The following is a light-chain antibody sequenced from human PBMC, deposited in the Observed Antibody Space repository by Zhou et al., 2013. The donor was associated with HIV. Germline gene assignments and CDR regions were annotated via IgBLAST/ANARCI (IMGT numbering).Light chain of an antibody. CDR2: DAS. CDR1: QDISNY. Sequence: DIQMTQSPSSLSASVGDRVTITCQASQDISNYLNWYHQKPGKAPKLLIYDASNLETGVPSRFSGSGSGTDFTFTISSLQPEDIATYYCQRYDNLPLFTFGP. J-gene: IGKJ3*01. CDR3: QRYDNLPLFT. V-gene: IGKV1-33*01.